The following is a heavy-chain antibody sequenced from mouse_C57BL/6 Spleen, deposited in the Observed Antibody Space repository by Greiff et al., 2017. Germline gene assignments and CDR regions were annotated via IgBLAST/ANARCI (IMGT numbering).Heavy chain of an antibody. CDR1: GYAFSSDW. D-gene: IGHD2-12*01. J-gene: IGHJ1*03. Sequence: QVQLQQSGAELVKPGASVKISCKVSGYAFSSDWWNWVKQRPGKGLAWIGQIYPGDGDTNYNGKFKGKATLTADKSSSTAYMQLSSLTSEDSAVYFCAREVRTEYFDVWGTGTTVTVSS. CDR3: AREVRTEYFDV. V-gene: IGHV1-80*01. CDR2: IYPGDGDT.